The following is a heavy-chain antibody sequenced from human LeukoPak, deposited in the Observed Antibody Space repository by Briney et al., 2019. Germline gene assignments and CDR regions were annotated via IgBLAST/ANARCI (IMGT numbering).Heavy chain of an antibody. Sequence: PSETLSLTCTVSGGSISSYYWSWIRQPPGKGLEWIGYIYYSGSTNYNPSLKSRVTISVDTSKNQFSLKLSSVTAADTAVYYCARMVSYNWNASPFKYYYYYYMDVWGKETTVTVSS. CDR1: GGSISSYY. D-gene: IGHD1-20*01. J-gene: IGHJ6*03. V-gene: IGHV4-59*12. CDR2: IYYSGST. CDR3: ARMVSYNWNASPFKYYYYYYMDV.